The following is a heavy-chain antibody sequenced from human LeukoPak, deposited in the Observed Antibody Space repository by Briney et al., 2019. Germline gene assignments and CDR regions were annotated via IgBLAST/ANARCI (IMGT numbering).Heavy chain of an antibody. Sequence: GASVKVSCKASGYTFTGYYMYWVRQAPGQGLEWMGWINPNSGGTNYAQKFQGRVTMTRDTSISTAYMELSRLRYDDTAVYYCARPGIAAVGSDSVNWFDPWGQGTLVTVSS. D-gene: IGHD6-13*01. CDR1: GYTFTGYY. V-gene: IGHV1-2*02. J-gene: IGHJ5*02. CDR3: ARPGIAAVGSDSVNWFDP. CDR2: INPNSGGT.